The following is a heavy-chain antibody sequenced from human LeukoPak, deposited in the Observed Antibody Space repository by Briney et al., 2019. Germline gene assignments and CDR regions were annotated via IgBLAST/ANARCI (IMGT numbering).Heavy chain of an antibody. CDR1: GGSFSGYY. J-gene: IGHJ4*02. CDR2: INHSGST. CDR3: ARYSGSYYSFDY. D-gene: IGHD1-26*01. V-gene: IGHV4-34*01. Sequence: PSETLSLTCAVYGGSFSGYYWSWIRQPPGKGLEWIGEINHSGSTNYNPSLKSRVTISVDTSKNQSSLKLSSVTAADTAVYYCARYSGSYYSFDYWGQGTLVTVSS.